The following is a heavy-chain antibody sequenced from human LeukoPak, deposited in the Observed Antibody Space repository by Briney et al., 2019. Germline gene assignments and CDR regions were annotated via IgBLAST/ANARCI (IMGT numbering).Heavy chain of an antibody. D-gene: IGHD3-3*01. V-gene: IGHV3-30*18. J-gene: IGHJ4*02. CDR3: AKDSYDFWSGYRSSGYFDY. CDR2: ISYDGSNK. CDR1: GFTFSSYG. Sequence: GGSLRLSCAASGFTFSSYGMHWVRQAPGKGLEWVAVISYDGSNKYYADSVKGRFTISRDNSENTLFLQMNSLRAEDTAVYYCAKDSYDFWSGYRSSGYFDYWGQGTLVTVSS.